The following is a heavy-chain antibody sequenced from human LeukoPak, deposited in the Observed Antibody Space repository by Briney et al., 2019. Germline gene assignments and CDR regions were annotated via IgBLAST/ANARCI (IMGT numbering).Heavy chain of an antibody. J-gene: IGHJ3*02. CDR1: GYTFTSYA. CDR2: INTNIGHP. D-gene: IGHD3-22*01. CDR3: ARVYYYYDSSGYYYPLDASDI. V-gene: IGHV7-4-1*02. Sequence: ASVKVSCKASGYTFTSYAMNWVRQAPGQGLEWMGWINTNIGHPTYAQDFTGRFVFSLDTSVSTAYLQISSLKAEDTAVYYCARVYYYYDSSGYYYPLDASDIWGQGTMVIVSS.